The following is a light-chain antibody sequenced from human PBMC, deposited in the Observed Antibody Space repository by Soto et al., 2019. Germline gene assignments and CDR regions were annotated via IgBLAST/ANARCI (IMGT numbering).Light chain of an antibody. CDR2: DAS. Sequence: DIQMTQSPSTLSASVGDRVTITCRASQSISSWLAWYQQKPGKAPKLLIYDASSLESGVPSRFSGSGSGTEFTLTISSLQPDDFATYYCQQYNSYSWTFGQGTTVDI. V-gene: IGKV1-5*01. CDR3: QQYNSYSWT. J-gene: IGKJ1*01. CDR1: QSISSW.